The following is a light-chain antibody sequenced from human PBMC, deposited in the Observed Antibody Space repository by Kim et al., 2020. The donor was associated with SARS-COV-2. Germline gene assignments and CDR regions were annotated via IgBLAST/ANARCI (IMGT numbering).Light chain of an antibody. CDR2: GKN. V-gene: IGLV3-19*01. CDR3: NSRDISGNYVDVV. CDR1: SLRSYY. J-gene: IGLJ2*01. Sequence: SSELTQDPAVSVALGQTVRITCQGDSLRSYYASWYQQKPGQAPVLVIYGKNNRPSGIPDRFSGSSSGNTASLTITGAQAEDEADYYCNSRDISGNYVDVVFGGGTQLTVL.